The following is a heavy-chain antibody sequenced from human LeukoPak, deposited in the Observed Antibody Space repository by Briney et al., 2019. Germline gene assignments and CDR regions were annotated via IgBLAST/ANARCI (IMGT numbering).Heavy chain of an antibody. CDR2: IYYSGST. CDR1: GGSISSYY. J-gene: IGHJ2*01. Sequence: SETLSLTCTVSGGSISSYYWSWIRQPPGKGLEWIGYIYYSGSTNYNPSLKSRVTISVDTSKNQFSLKLSSVTAADTAVYYCARVTYYSLSKYFDLWGRGTLVTVSS. V-gene: IGHV4-59*08. D-gene: IGHD3-10*01. CDR3: ARVTYYSLSKYFDL.